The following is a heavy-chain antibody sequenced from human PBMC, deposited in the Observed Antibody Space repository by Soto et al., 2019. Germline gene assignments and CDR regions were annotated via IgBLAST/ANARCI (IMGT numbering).Heavy chain of an antibody. D-gene: IGHD4-17*01. CDR1: GCSVTNSSYY. J-gene: IGHJ5*01. CDR3: VSQRTTVPTQDYTHS. Sequence: PXETLSLTCAVSGCSVTNSSYYWSWIRQSPGKGLEWIGSVYYGGRSYSKSSVKSRVTISVDTSKNRFSLSLNSVTASDTAVYFCVSQRTTVPTQDYTHSWG. CDR2: VYYGGRS. V-gene: IGHV4-39*01.